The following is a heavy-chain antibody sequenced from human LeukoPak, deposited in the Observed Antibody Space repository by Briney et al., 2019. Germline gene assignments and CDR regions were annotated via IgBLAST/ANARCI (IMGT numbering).Heavy chain of an antibody. J-gene: IGHJ3*02. CDR1: GYTFTSYG. Sequence: GGSVTDSFKASGYTFTSYGISWVRQAPGQGLEWMGWISAYNGNTNYAQKLQGRVTMTTDTSTSTAYMQLRSLRFDDTAVYYCARGYRLTRQRNDALVIGAQGTRVTVSS. CDR3: ARGYRLTRQRNDALVI. D-gene: IGHD5-18*01. CDR2: ISAYNGNT. V-gene: IGHV1-18*01.